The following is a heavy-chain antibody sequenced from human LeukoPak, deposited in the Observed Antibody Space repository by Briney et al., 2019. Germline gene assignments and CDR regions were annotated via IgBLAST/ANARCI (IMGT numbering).Heavy chain of an antibody. CDR2: ISYDGKNK. CDR1: GFTFSTYV. D-gene: IGHD6-19*01. V-gene: IGHV3-30*04. Sequence: GGSLRLSCAASGFTFSTYVMYWVRQAQGKGLEWMAIISYDGKNKYYADSVKGRFTISRDNSKNTLFLQMNNLRAEDTAVYYCARGGWYLFVSYFDYWGQGTLVTVSS. J-gene: IGHJ4*02. CDR3: ARGGWYLFVSYFDY.